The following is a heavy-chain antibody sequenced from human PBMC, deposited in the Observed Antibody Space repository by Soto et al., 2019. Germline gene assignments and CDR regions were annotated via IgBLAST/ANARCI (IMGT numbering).Heavy chain of an antibody. CDR3: ARELDDYTNGLDY. V-gene: IGHV3-33*01. Sequence: QVQLVASGGGVVQPGRSLRLSCAASGFTFSSYGMHWGRPAPGKGLEGVAVIWYDGSNKYYADSVKGRFTISRDNSKNTLYLQMNSLRAEDTAVYYCARELDDYTNGLDYWGQGTLVTVSS. CDR1: GFTFSSYG. CDR2: IWYDGSNK. J-gene: IGHJ4*02. D-gene: IGHD4-4*01.